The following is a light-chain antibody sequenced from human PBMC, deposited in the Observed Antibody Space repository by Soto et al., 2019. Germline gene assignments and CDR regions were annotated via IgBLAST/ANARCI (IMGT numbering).Light chain of an antibody. Sequence: DIQMTQSPSSLSASVGDRVSITCRASQSISTYVNWYQQKPGKAPKVLIYSASNLQSGVPSRFSGSGSGTDFTLTISSLQPEDFATYYCQESYRDHVTFGPGTTVDIK. CDR1: QSISTY. CDR3: QESYRDHVT. V-gene: IGKV1-39*01. J-gene: IGKJ3*01. CDR2: SAS.